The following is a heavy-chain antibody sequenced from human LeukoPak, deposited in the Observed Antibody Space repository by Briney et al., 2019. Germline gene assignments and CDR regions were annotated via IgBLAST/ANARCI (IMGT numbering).Heavy chain of an antibody. CDR2: ISGSGGST. D-gene: IGHD6-13*01. CDR3: AKLGYSSIPFPETHIDY. V-gene: IGHV3-23*01. CDR1: GFTFSSYA. Sequence: GGSLRLSCAASGFTFSSYAMSWVRQAPGKGLEWVSAISGSGGSTYYADSVRGRFTISRDNSKNTLYLQMNSLRAEDTAVYYCAKLGYSSIPFPETHIDYWGQGTLVTVSS. J-gene: IGHJ4*02.